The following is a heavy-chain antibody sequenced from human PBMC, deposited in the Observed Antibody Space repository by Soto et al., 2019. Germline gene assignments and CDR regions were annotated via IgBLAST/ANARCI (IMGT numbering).Heavy chain of an antibody. J-gene: IGHJ4*02. CDR1: GFVFSSYA. CDR2: ISDSGDNR. D-gene: IGHD4-4*01. Sequence: PGVSLRLSCAASGFVFSSYAMTWFRQAPGKGLEWVSAISDSGDNRYYAYSVKGRFTISRDNSKNMLYLQMNGLRAEDTAIYYCAKTVTFDCWGQGT. V-gene: IGHV3-23*01. CDR3: AKTVTFDC.